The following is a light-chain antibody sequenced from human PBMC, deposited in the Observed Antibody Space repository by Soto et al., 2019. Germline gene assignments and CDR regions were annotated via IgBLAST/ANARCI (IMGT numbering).Light chain of an antibody. CDR2: DAS. J-gene: IGKJ3*01. Sequence: EIVLTQSPATLSLSPGERATLSCTASQSVGTSLAWYQHIGGQAPRLLMYDASMRATGIPARFSGSGSGTDFTLTISSLEPEDFAVYFCQQRINWPLFTFGPGTKVDIK. V-gene: IGKV3-11*01. CDR3: QQRINWPLFT. CDR1: QSVGTS.